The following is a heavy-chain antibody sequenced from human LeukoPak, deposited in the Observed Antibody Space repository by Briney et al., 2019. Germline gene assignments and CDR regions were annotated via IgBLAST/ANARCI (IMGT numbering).Heavy chain of an antibody. D-gene: IGHD6-13*01. J-gene: IGHJ4*02. V-gene: IGHV3-74*03. CDR2: INNDGSST. CDR3: AGVDSSITAAGTIDN. CDR1: GFTVSSNY. Sequence: GGSLRLSCAASGFTVSSNYMSWGRQAPGKGLVWVSRINNDGSSTTYADSVKGRFTISRDNAKNTLYLQMNSLRAEDAAEYYCAGVDSSITAAGTIDNWGQGTPVTVSS.